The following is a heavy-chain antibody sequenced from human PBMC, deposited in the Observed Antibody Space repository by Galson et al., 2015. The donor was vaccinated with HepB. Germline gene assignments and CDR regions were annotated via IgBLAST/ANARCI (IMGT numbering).Heavy chain of an antibody. CDR2: IIPILGIA. J-gene: IGHJ4*02. D-gene: IGHD3-22*01. CDR3: ASVSDPLYYYDSSGYYRG. Sequence: SVKVSCKASGGTFSSYAISWVRQAPGQGLEWMGRIIPILGIANYAQKFQGRVTITADKSASTAYMELSSLRSEDTAVYYCASVSDPLYYYDSSGYYRGWGQGTLVTVSS. CDR1: GGTFSSYA. V-gene: IGHV1-69*04.